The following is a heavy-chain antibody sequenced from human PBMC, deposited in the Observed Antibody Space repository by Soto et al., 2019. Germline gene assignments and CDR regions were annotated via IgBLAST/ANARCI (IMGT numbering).Heavy chain of an antibody. J-gene: IGHJ4*02. CDR3: ARGHFEGYYCDS. Sequence: PSETLSLTCTVSGDSISGYYWNWIRQPPGKGLEWIGYVYDSGSTNYNPSLKSRVTMSVDTSKKQFYLKLNSVTAADTAAYYCARGHFEGYYCDSWGQGTQVTVSS. CDR1: GDSISGYY. V-gene: IGHV4-59*01. CDR2: VYDSGST.